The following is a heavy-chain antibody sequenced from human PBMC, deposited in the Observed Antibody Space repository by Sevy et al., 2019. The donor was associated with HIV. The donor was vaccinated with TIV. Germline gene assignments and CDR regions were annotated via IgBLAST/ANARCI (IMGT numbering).Heavy chain of an antibody. CDR1: GYTLSELS. CDR3: ATAREYYSDNSGYLDY. V-gene: IGHV1-24*01. D-gene: IGHD3-22*01. Sequence: ASVKVSCKVSGYTLSELSMHWVRQPPGKGLEWMGRFDPDDGETIYAQRFQGRVTMTEETSAETAYMELSSLRSEETAMYYCATAREYYSDNSGYLDYWGQGTPVTVSS. J-gene: IGHJ4*02. CDR2: FDPDDGET.